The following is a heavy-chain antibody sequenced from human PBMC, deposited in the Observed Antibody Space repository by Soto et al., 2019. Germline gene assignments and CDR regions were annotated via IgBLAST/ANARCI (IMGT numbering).Heavy chain of an antibody. CDR2: INGSGDST. CDR3: AKESSLSTYDILTGQYYFDY. V-gene: IGHV3-23*01. D-gene: IGHD3-9*01. J-gene: IGHJ4*02. CDR1: GFTFSSYA. Sequence: GGSLRLSCAASGFTFSSYAMSWVRQAPGKGLEWVSAINGSGDSTYYADSVKGRFTISRDNSKNTLYLQLNSLRAEDTAVYYCAKESSLSTYDILTGQYYFDYWGQGTLVTVSS.